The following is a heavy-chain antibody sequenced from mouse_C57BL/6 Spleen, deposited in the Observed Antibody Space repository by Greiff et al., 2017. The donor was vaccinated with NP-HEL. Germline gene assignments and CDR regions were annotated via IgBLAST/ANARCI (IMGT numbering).Heavy chain of an antibody. CDR3: ARAGSSLYWYFDV. D-gene: IGHD1-1*01. CDR2: TFYSGIT. Sequence: EVQRVESGPSLVRPSQTLSLTCTVTGFSINSDCYWIWIRQFPGNKLEYIGYTFYSGITYYNPSLESRTYITRDTSKNQFSLKLSSVTTEDTATDYCARAGSSLYWYFDVWGTGTTVTVSS. V-gene: IGHV3-3*01. J-gene: IGHJ1*03. CDR1: GFSINSDCY.